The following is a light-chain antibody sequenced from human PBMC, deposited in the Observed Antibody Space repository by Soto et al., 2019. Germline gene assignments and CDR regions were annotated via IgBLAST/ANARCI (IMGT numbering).Light chain of an antibody. CDR3: QSYDSSSIT. CDR2: GVS. Sequence: ETVLTQSPGTLSLSPGERATLSCRASQSVSSTYLVWYQQKPGQAPRLLMYGVSNRATGISDRISGSGSGTDFTLTISRLEPDDSAVYYCQSYDSSSITFGQGTRLEI. J-gene: IGKJ5*01. CDR1: QSVSSTY. V-gene: IGKV3-20*01.